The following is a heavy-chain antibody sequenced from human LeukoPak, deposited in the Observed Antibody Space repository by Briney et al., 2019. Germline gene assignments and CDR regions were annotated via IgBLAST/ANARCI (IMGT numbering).Heavy chain of an antibody. J-gene: IGHJ6*03. Sequence: SETLSLTCTVSGGSISSYYWSWIRQPPGKGLEWIGYIYYSGSTKYNPSLKSRVTISVDSSKNQFSLKLSSVTAADTAVYYCARARYCSSTSCAKRGYYYYMDVWGKGTTVTVSS. CDR3: ARARYCSSTSCAKRGYYYYMDV. V-gene: IGHV4-59*01. CDR2: IYYSGST. D-gene: IGHD2-2*01. CDR1: GGSISSYY.